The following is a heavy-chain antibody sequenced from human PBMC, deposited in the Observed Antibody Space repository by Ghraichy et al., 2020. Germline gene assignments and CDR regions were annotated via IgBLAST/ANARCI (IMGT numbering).Heavy chain of an antibody. V-gene: IGHV4-4*02. J-gene: IGHJ6*03. CDR3: ARMQKSSYYMDV. CDR1: GDFISNAYW. Sequence: SETLSLTCAVSGDFISNAYWWTWVRQSPGRGLEWIGEVYHTGDTNYNPSLKSRVIISIDTSKNHFSLKLNSMSAADTALYFCARMQKSSYYMDVWGRGTTVT. CDR2: VYHTGDT.